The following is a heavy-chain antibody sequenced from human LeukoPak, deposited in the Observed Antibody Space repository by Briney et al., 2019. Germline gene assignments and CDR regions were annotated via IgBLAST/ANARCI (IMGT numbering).Heavy chain of an antibody. V-gene: IGHV1-18*01. CDR2: ISAYNGNT. Sequence: ASVKVSCKASGYTFTSYGISWVRQAPGQGLEWMGWISAYNGNTNYAQKLQGRVTMTTDTSMSTAYMELRSLRSDDTAVYYCARVKMVRGVIIGNNWFDPWGQGTLVTVSS. CDR3: ARVKMVRGVIIGNNWFDP. J-gene: IGHJ5*02. D-gene: IGHD3-10*01. CDR1: GYTFTSYG.